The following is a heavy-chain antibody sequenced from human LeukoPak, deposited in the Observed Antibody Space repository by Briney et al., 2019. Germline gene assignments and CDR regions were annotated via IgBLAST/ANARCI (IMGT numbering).Heavy chain of an antibody. CDR1: GFTFSSYA. Sequence: GGSLRLSCAASGFTFSSYAMSWVRQAPGKGLEWVSAISGSGGSTYYADSVKGRLIISRDNSKNTLYLQMKSLRAEDTAVYYCAKDTPDDIAVAAPYFDYWGQGTLVTVSS. CDR2: ISGSGGST. CDR3: AKDTPDDIAVAAPYFDY. J-gene: IGHJ4*02. D-gene: IGHD6-19*01. V-gene: IGHV3-23*01.